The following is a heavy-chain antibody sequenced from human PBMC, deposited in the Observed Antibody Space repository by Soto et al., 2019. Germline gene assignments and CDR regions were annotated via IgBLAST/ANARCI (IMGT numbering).Heavy chain of an antibody. J-gene: IGHJ6*02. D-gene: IGHD6-13*01. V-gene: IGHV6-1*01. CDR3: ARDHSRVVAAAGTDYYYYYGMDV. CDR1: GDSVSSNSAA. Sequence: PSPTLSLTCAISGDSVSSNSAAWNWIRQSPSRGLEWLGRTYYRSKWYNDYAVSVKSRITINPDTSKNQFSLQLNSVTPEDTAVYYCARDHSRVVAAAGTDYYYYYGMDVWGQGTTVTVSS. CDR2: TYYRSKWYN.